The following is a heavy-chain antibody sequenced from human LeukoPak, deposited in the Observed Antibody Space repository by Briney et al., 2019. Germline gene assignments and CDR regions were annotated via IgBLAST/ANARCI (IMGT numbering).Heavy chain of an antibody. V-gene: IGHV3-23*01. CDR3: AKRDLGY. CDR2: ISSSGGST. CDR1: GFTFSTYA. Sequence: GGSLRLSCAASGFTFSTYAMSWVRQAPGKGLEWVSTISSSGGSTYYADSVKGRFTISRDNSKNTVFLQMNSLRAEDTAVYFCAKRDLGYWGQGTLVTVSS. J-gene: IGHJ4*02.